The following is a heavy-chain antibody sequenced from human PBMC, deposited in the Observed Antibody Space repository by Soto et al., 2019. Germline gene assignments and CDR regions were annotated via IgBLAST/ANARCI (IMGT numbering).Heavy chain of an antibody. D-gene: IGHD1-26*01. V-gene: IGHV4-30-4*01. J-gene: IGHJ3*02. CDR2: IYYSGST. CDR3: ARAEPLDGRDAFDI. CDR1: GGSISSGDYY. Sequence: QVQLQESGPGLVKPSQTLSLTCTVSGGSISSGDYYWSWIRQPPGKGLEWIGYIYYSGSTYYNPSLKGRCNTSVDTSKNQFSLKLSSVTAADTAVYYCARAEPLDGRDAFDIWGQGTMVTVSS.